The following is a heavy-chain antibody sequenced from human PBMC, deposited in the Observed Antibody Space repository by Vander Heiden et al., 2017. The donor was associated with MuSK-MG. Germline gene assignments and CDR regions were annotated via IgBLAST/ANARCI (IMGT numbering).Heavy chain of an antibody. V-gene: IGHV3-9*01. CDR2: MSWNSGRI. CDR1: VFPFDDYA. CDR3: AKDYHYDSSGSHFDY. Sequence: EVQLVESGGGLVQPGRSLRLSCAASVFPFDDYAMHWVRQAPGKGLEWVSGMSWNSGRIGYADSVKGRFTISRDNAKNSLYLQMNSLRAEDTALYYCAKDYHYDSSGSHFDYWGQGTLVTVSS. D-gene: IGHD3-22*01. J-gene: IGHJ4*02.